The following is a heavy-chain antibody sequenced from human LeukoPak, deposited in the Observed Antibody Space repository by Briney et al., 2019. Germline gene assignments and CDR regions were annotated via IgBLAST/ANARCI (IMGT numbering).Heavy chain of an antibody. CDR1: GFTFSNYA. V-gene: IGHV3-23*01. J-gene: IGHJ4*02. CDR2: ITGSGGST. D-gene: IGHD3-22*01. CDR3: ARKTNSGYYYSFDY. Sequence: GGSLRLSCAASGFTFSNYAMSWVRQAPGKGLEWVSDITGSGGSTHHADSVKGRFTLSRDNSKNTVYLQMNSLRAEDTAVYYCARKTNSGYYYSFDYWGQGTLVTVSS.